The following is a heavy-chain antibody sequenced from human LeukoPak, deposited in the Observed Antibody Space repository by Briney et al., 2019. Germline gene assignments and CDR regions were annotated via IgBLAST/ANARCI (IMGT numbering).Heavy chain of an antibody. V-gene: IGHV4-34*01. D-gene: IGHD1-1*01. J-gene: IGHJ4*02. CDR3: ARDLSGTTGTTVFDY. CDR1: GGSFSGYY. CDR2: INHSGST. Sequence: PSETLSLTCAVYGGSFSGYYWSWIRQPPGKGLEWIGEINHSGSTNYNPSLKSRVTISVDTSKNQFSLKLSSVTAADTAVYYCARDLSGTTGTTVFDYWGQGTLVTVSS.